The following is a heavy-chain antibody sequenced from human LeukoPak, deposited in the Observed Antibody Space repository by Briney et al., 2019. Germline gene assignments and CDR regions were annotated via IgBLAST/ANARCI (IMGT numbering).Heavy chain of an antibody. CDR2: IYSGGST. V-gene: IGHV3-53*01. J-gene: IGHJ4*02. Sequence: PGGSLRLSCAASGFTVSSNYMSWVRQAPRKGLEWVSVIYSGGSTYYADSVKGRFTISRDNSKNTLFLQMNSLRAEDTAVYYCAREGLHLSPPHYYFDYWGQGTLVTVSS. CDR1: GFTVSSNY. CDR3: AREGLHLSPPHYYFDY. D-gene: IGHD3-16*02.